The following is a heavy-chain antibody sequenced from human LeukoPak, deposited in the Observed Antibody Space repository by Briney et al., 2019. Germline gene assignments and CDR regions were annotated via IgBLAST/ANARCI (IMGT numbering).Heavy chain of an antibody. J-gene: IGHJ2*01. D-gene: IGHD4-17*01. CDR3: ARAKYGDSRYWYFDL. CDR2: IIPILGTP. CDR1: GGTFSSYA. Sequence: ASVKVSCKAFGGTFSSYAISWVRQAPGQGLEWMGGIIPILGTPYYAQKFQGRVTITTDESTGTAHVDLSSLTSEDTAVYFCARAKYGDSRYWYFDLWGRGTLVTVSS. V-gene: IGHV1-69*05.